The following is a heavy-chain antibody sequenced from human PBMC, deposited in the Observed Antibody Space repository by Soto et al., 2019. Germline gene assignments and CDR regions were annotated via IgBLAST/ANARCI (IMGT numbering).Heavy chain of an antibody. V-gene: IGHV4-31*03. D-gene: IGHD1-1*01. Sequence: QVQLQESGPGLVKPSQTLSLTCTVSGGSISSGGYYWSWIRQHPEKGLEWIGYIYYSGSTSYNPSLASRVTIAVDTSKTQFYLKLSSVTAADPAVYYCARGRGTISLSYYYGVDVWGQGTTVTVSS. CDR1: GGSISSGGYY. CDR2: IYYSGST. CDR3: ARGRGTISLSYYYGVDV. J-gene: IGHJ6*02.